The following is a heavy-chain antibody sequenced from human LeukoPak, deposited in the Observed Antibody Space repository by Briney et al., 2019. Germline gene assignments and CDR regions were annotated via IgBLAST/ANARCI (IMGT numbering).Heavy chain of an antibody. V-gene: IGHV3-23*01. J-gene: IGHJ4*02. CDR2: ISDSGGNT. CDR3: AKDYLFDY. CDR1: GFTFNTYA. Sequence: GGSLRLSRAASGFTFNTYAMRWVRHAPWERLQWVSGISDSGGNTCYTDSVRGRFTISRDNSKNKLYLQMNSVRAEDTALYYCAKDYLFDYWGQGTLVTVSS.